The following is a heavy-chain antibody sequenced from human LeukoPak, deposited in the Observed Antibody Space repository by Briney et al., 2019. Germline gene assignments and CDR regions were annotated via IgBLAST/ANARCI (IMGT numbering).Heavy chain of an antibody. V-gene: IGHV3-33*08. CDR2: LWYDGSNK. Sequence: GGSLRLSCAASGFTFSSYAMSWVRQAPGKGLEWVAVLWYDGSNKYYADSVKGRFTISRDNSKSTSYLQMSSLRAEDTAVYYCARDSGSYYYGMDVWGQGTTVTVSS. CDR1: GFTFSSYA. CDR3: ARDSGSYYYGMDV. D-gene: IGHD3-10*01. J-gene: IGHJ6*02.